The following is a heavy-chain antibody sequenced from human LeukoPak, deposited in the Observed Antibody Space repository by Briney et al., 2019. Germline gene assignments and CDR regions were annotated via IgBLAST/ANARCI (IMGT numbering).Heavy chain of an antibody. Sequence: GGPLRLSCAASGFTFSSYWMHWVRHAPGKGLVWVSRINSDGSSTIYADSVKGRFTISRDNAKNTLYLQMNSLRAEDTAVYYCARDSSSYYYYYYMDVWGKGTTVTVSS. J-gene: IGHJ6*03. CDR1: GFTFSSYW. D-gene: IGHD6-6*01. V-gene: IGHV3-74*01. CDR2: INSDGSST. CDR3: ARDSSSYYYYYYMDV.